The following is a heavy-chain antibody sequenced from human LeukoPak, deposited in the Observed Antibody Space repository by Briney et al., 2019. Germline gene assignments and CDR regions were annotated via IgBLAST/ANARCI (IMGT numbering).Heavy chain of an antibody. Sequence: EGSLRLSCAASGFIFSNYGMNWVRQAPGKGLEWVAAISASGSATSYADSVRGRFTISRDNSKSTTYLQMNSLRAEDTAVFYCAKDLYLRDFWSGYLDYWGQGIPVTVSS. J-gene: IGHJ4*02. CDR3: AKDLYLRDFWSGYLDY. CDR1: GFIFSNYG. CDR2: ISASGSAT. D-gene: IGHD3-3*01. V-gene: IGHV3-23*01.